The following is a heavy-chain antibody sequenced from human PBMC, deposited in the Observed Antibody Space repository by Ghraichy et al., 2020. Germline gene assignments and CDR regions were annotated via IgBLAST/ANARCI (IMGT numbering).Heavy chain of an antibody. J-gene: IGHJ4*02. D-gene: IGHD3-22*01. Sequence: SETLSLTCTVSGGSVSCDSYYWSCIRHPPGKGLEWIGYIYNSGSTNYNPSLKSRVTISVDTSKNQFSLKLSSVTAADTAVYYCARDWRRYYDSSGDQAGYFDYWGQGTLVTVSS. CDR3: ARDWRRYYDSSGDQAGYFDY. CDR2: IYNSGST. V-gene: IGHV4-61*01. CDR1: GGSVSCDSYY.